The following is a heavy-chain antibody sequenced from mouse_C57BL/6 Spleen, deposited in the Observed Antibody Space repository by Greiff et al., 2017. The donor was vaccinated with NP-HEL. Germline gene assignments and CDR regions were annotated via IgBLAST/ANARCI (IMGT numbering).Heavy chain of an antibody. Sequence: QVQLQQPGAELVMPGASVKLSCKASGCTFTSYWMHWVKQRPGQGLEWIGEIDPSDSYTNYNQKFKGKSTLTVDKSSSTAYMQLSSLTSEDSAVYYCARDGYYGRSFDYWGQGTTLTVSS. D-gene: IGHD1-1*01. V-gene: IGHV1-69*01. CDR2: IDPSDSYT. J-gene: IGHJ2*01. CDR1: GCTFTSYW. CDR3: ARDGYYGRSFDY.